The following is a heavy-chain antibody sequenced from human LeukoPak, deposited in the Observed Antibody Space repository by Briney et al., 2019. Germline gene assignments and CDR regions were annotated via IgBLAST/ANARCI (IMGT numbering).Heavy chain of an antibody. D-gene: IGHD5-18*01. CDR2: INPNSGDT. J-gene: IGHJ4*02. Sequence: ASVKVSCRASGYIFTGYYIHWVRQAPGQGLEWMGWINPNSGDTNYAQKLQGRVTITTDTSTSTAYMELRSLRSDDTAVYYCARDSNSYGWYYFDYWGQGTLVTVSS. CDR1: GYIFTGYY. CDR3: ARDSNSYGWYYFDY. V-gene: IGHV1-2*02.